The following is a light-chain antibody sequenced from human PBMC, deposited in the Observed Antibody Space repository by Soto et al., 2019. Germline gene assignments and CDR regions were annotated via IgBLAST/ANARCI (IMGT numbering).Light chain of an antibody. Sequence: QSVLTQPASVSGSPGQSITISCTGTSSDVGAYNYVSWYQQQSGKAPKLLIHEVSSRPAGVSDRFSGSKSGNTASLTISGLQAEDEADYYCSAFATSRAYLFGIGTKVTVL. J-gene: IGLJ1*01. CDR2: EVS. CDR1: SSDVGAYNY. CDR3: SAFATSRAYL. V-gene: IGLV2-14*01.